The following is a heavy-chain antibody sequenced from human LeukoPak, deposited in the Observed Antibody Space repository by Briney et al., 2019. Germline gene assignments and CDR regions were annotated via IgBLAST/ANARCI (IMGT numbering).Heavy chain of an antibody. Sequence: GGSLRLSCAASGFKFDDYGMSWVRQAPGKGLEWVCDIDWNGAWTGYADSVKGRFTISRDNAKNSLYLQMNSLRAEDTALYYCAGYYYDSSRGFDLWGQGTLVTVSA. D-gene: IGHD3-22*01. V-gene: IGHV3-20*04. J-gene: IGHJ5*02. CDR2: IDWNGAWT. CDR3: AGYYYDSSRGFDL. CDR1: GFKFDDYG.